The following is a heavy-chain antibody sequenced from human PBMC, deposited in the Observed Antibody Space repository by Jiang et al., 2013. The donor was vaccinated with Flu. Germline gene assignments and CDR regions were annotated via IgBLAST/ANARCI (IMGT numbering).Heavy chain of an antibody. J-gene: IGHJ4*02. D-gene: IGHD5-12*01. CDR2: IFDSGNT. V-gene: IGHV4-31*03. Sequence: GPGLVKPSQTLSLTCTVSGASISSGNSYWSWIRQHPGKGLEWIGYIFDSGNTHCNPSLKSRGAMSVDMSKSQFSLNLTSVTAADVAVYYCARGRGYSGFEPHFFDYWGQGSLVTVSS. CDR3: ARGRGYSGFEPHFFDY. CDR1: GASISSGNSY.